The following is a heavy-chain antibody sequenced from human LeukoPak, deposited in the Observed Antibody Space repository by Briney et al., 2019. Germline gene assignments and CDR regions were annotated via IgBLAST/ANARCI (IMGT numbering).Heavy chain of an antibody. V-gene: IGHV1-18*01. J-gene: IGHJ3*02. CDR3: SRDRRDGDVRRGAFDI. D-gene: IGHD4-17*01. CDR1: GYTLTSYG. Sequence: ASVKVSCKASGYTLTSYGISWVRQAPGQGLEGMGWISAYNGNTNYAQKLQGRLTMTTHTPTSTANMELRSLRSEDTAVYYFSRDRRDGDVRRGAFDIWGQGTMVTVSS. CDR2: ISAYNGNT.